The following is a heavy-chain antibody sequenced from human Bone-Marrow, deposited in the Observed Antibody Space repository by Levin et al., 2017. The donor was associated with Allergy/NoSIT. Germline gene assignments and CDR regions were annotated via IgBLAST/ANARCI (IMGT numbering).Heavy chain of an antibody. CDR1: GFTFSNAW. V-gene: IGHV3-15*01. CDR3: TATLGY. J-gene: IGHJ4*02. D-gene: IGHD1-26*01. CDR2: IKIKTDGGTT. Sequence: GGSLRLSCAASGFTFSNAWMTWVRQAPGKGLEWVGRIKIKTDGGTTDYAAPVKGRFTISRDDSKNTLYLQMNSLKTEDTAVYYCTATLGYWGQGTLVTVSS.